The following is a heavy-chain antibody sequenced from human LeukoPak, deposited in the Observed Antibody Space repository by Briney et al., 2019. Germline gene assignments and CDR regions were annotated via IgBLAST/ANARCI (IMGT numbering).Heavy chain of an antibody. V-gene: IGHV4-59*01. CDR1: GGSISGFY. Sequence: SETLSLTCTVSGGSISGFYWSWIRQPPGKRLEWIGYIYYSGSAKYNPSLKSRVTISVDTSKNQFSLKLTSVTAADTAVYYCARGFGDWGLSWFDPWGQGTLVTVSS. J-gene: IGHJ5*02. D-gene: IGHD3-10*01. CDR2: IYYSGSA. CDR3: ARGFGDWGLSWFDP.